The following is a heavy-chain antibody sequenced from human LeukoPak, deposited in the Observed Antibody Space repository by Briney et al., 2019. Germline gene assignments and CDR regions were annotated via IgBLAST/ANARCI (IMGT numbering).Heavy chain of an antibody. Sequence: PGGSLRLSCAASGFTFSNYGMPWVRQAPGKGLEWVAVIWYDGNNKYYADSVKGRFTISRDNSKNTLYLQMNSLRAEDTAVYYCARDRWSSTSYNDYWGQGTLVTVSS. CDR1: GFTFSNYG. CDR3: ARDRWSSTSYNDY. J-gene: IGHJ4*02. V-gene: IGHV3-33*01. CDR2: IWYDGNNK. D-gene: IGHD2-2*01.